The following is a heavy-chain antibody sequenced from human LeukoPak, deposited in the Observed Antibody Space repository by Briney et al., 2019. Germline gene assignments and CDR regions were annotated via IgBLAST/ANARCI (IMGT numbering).Heavy chain of an antibody. V-gene: IGHV4-59*01. CDR3: ARRSYGSGSYPFDY. Sequence: SETLSLTCGVYGGSFSGYYWSWIRQPPGKGLEWIGYIYYSGSTNYNPSLKSRVTISVDTSKNQFSLKLSSVTAADTAVYYCARRSYGSGSYPFDYWGQGTLVTVSS. CDR1: GGSFSGYY. CDR2: IYYSGST. D-gene: IGHD3-10*01. J-gene: IGHJ4*02.